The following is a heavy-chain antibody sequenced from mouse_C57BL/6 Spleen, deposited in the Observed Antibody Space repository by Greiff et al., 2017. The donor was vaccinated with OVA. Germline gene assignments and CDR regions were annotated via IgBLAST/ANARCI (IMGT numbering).Heavy chain of an antibody. V-gene: IGHV1-19*01. CDR2: INPYNGGT. J-gene: IGHJ3*01. Sequence: EVQLQQSGPVLVKPGASVKMSCKASGYTFTDYYMNWVKQSHGKSLEWIGVINPYNGGTSYNQKFKGKATLTVDKSSSTAYMELNSLTSEDSAVYYCAEGDYDAAWFAYWGQGTLVTVSA. CDR1: GYTFTDYY. CDR3: AEGDYDAAWFAY. D-gene: IGHD2-4*01.